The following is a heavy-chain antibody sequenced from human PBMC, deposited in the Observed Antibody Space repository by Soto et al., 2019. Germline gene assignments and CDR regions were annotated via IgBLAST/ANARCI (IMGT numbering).Heavy chain of an antibody. CDR3: AIGYSSISTSCQGRFDY. CDR1: GGTFSSYA. CDR2: IIPIFNTA. J-gene: IGHJ4*02. V-gene: IGHV1-69*12. D-gene: IGHD2-2*01. Sequence: QVQLVQSGAEVKKPGSSVKVSCKASGGTFSSYAISWVRQAPGQGLEWMGGIIPIFNTANYAQKFQGRVTITADESTSTAYMELSSLKSEDTAVYYCAIGYSSISTSCQGRFDYWGQGTVVTVSS.